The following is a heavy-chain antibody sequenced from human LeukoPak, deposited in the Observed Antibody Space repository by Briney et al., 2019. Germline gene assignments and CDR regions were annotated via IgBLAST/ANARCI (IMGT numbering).Heavy chain of an antibody. CDR3: ARAQGGSSWSRYHYYYGMDV. V-gene: IGHV3-7*01. D-gene: IGHD6-6*01. J-gene: IGHJ6*02. Sequence: GGSLRLSCAASGFTFSSYWMSWVRQAPGKGLEWVANIKQDGSEKYYVDSVKGRFTISRDNAKNSLYLQKNSLRAEDTAVYYCARAQGGSSWSRYHYYYGMDVWGQGTTVTVSS. CDR2: IKQDGSEK. CDR1: GFTFSSYW.